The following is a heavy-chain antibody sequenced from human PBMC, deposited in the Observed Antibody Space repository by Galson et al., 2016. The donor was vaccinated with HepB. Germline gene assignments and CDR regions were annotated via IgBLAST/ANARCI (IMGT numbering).Heavy chain of an antibody. Sequence: SLRLSCAASGFTFSSYSMTWVRQAPGKGLEWVSSISGSGDSTNYRDSVMGRFAISRDNSKNTLYLQVNGLRAEDTAVYYCARDDDGIGVMPLLYWGQGTLLTVSS. D-gene: IGHD3-16*01. CDR1: GFTFSSYS. J-gene: IGHJ4*02. CDR2: ISGSGDST. CDR3: ARDDDGIGVMPLLY. V-gene: IGHV3-23*01.